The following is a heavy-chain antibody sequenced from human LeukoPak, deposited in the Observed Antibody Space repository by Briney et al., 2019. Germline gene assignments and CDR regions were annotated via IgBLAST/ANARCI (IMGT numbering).Heavy chain of an antibody. CDR3: ARAVSGRPFDI. CDR1: GGSISSSSYY. V-gene: IGHV4-39*01. CDR2: IYYSGST. J-gene: IGHJ3*02. Sequence: PSETLSLTCTVSGGSISSSSYYWGWIRQPPGKGLEWIGSIYYSGSTYYNPSLKSRVTISVDTSKNQFSLKLSSVTAADTAVYYCARAVSGRPFDIWGQGTMVTVSS. D-gene: IGHD4-11*01.